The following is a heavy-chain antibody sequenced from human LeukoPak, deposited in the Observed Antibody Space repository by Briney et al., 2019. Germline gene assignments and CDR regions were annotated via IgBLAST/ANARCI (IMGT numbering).Heavy chain of an antibody. CDR2: IKQDGSEK. D-gene: IGHD3-22*01. CDR1: GFTFSSHW. Sequence: GGSLRLSCAASGFTFSSHWMNWVRQAPGKGLEWVANIKQDGSEKYYVDSVKGRFTISRDNAKNSLYLHMNSLRAEDTAVYYCAREIPLTNYYDSSGYYQYYFDYWGQGTLVTVSS. J-gene: IGHJ4*02. CDR3: AREIPLTNYYDSSGYYQYYFDY. V-gene: IGHV3-7*01.